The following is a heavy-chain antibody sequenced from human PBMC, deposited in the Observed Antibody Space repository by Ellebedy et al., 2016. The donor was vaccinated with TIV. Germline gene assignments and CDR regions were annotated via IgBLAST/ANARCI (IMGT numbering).Heavy chain of an antibody. CDR2: IYTSGST. V-gene: IGHV4-4*07. J-gene: IGHJ3*02. Sequence: MPSETLSLTCTVSGGSISSYYWSWIRQPAGKGLEWIGRIYTSGSTNYNPSLKSRVTMSVDTSKNQFSLKLSSVTAADTAVYYCARVNQVVAATPAAFDIWGQGTMVTVSS. CDR1: GGSISSYY. CDR3: ARVNQVVAATPAAFDI. D-gene: IGHD2-15*01.